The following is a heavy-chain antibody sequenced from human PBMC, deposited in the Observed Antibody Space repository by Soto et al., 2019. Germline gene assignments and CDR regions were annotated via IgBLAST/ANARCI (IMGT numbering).Heavy chain of an antibody. Sequence: QVQLQESGPGLVKPSQTLSLTCTVSGGSISSGDYYWSWIRQPPGKGLEWIGYIYYSGSTYYNPALKSRVTTSVDTSKNQFSLKLSSVTAADTAVYYCASITMVRGVIDYYYYGMDVWGQGTTVTVSS. CDR3: ASITMVRGVIDYYYYGMDV. V-gene: IGHV4-30-4*01. D-gene: IGHD3-10*01. CDR2: IYYSGST. J-gene: IGHJ6*02. CDR1: GGSISSGDYY.